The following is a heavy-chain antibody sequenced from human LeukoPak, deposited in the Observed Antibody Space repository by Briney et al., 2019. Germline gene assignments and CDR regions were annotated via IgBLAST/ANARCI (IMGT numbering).Heavy chain of an antibody. CDR2: IYYRSKWYN. CDR3: VRSSSWYLWFDP. V-gene: IGHV6-1*01. D-gene: IGHD6-13*01. Sequence: SQTLSLTCAISGDSVSSNSAAWNWIRQSPSRGLEWLGRIYYRSKWYNDYAVSLKSRITINPDTSKNQFSLQLNSVTPEDTAVYYCVRSSSWYLWFDPWGQGTLVTVSS. CDR1: GDSVSSNSAA. J-gene: IGHJ5*02.